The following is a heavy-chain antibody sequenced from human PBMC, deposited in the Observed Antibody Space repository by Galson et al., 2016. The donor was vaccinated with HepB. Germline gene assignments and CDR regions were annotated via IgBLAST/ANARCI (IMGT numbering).Heavy chain of an antibody. Sequence: SLRLSCAASGFRFSDHYMSWIRQVPGKGLESIARISSGGGPTYYAESVRGRFTISRDDAKNSLYLQLNSLRFDDTALYYCARDVQYRFDSWGQGTLVTVSS. J-gene: IGHJ4*02. V-gene: IGHV3-11*01. CDR3: ARDVQYRFDS. D-gene: IGHD2/OR15-2a*01. CDR2: ISSGGGPT. CDR1: GFRFSDHY.